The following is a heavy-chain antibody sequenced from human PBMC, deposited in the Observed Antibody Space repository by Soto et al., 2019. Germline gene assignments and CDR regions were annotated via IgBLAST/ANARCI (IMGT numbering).Heavy chain of an antibody. CDR1: GFSLSVYGVR. CDR3: AHTKDSSGFLTS. J-gene: IGHJ5*02. CDR2: IHWNDDK. D-gene: IGHD3-22*01. Sequence: SGPTLVNPTQTLTLTCIFSGFSLSVYGVRVIWFRQPPGETLEWLALIHWNDDKRYSPYLKSRLTITKDTSKNQVVLTLTNLDPLDTGTYFCAHTKDSSGFLTSWGQGILVTVSS. V-gene: IGHV2-5*01.